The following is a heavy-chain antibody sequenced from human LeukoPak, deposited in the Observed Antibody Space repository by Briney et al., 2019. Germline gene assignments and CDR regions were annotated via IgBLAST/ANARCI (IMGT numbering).Heavy chain of an antibody. CDR1: GYTFTSYA. D-gene: IGHD3-22*01. V-gene: IGHV1-3*01. CDR2: INPGDGNT. J-gene: IGHJ6*02. CDR3: ARDLNYDSSGYYIRYGMDV. Sequence: TSVKVSCKASGYTFTSYAMHWVRQAPGQRLEWMGWINPGDGNTKYSQNFQGRVTITRDTSATTAYMDLSSLRSEDTAVYYCARDLNYDSSGYYIRYGMDVWGQGTTVTVSS.